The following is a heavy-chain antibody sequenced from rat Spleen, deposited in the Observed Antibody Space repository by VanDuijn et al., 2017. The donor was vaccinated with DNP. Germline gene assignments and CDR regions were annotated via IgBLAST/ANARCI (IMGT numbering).Heavy chain of an antibody. CDR3: ARWYRAFDY. CDR1: GYSITSPY. Sequence: EVQLQESGPGLGKPSQALSLTCSVTGYSITSPYWGWIRKFPGNKMEYIGHISYSGSTNYKPSLKSRFSITSDTSKNQFFLHLNSVTTEDTATYYCARWYRAFDYWGQGVMVTVSS. CDR2: ISYSGST. V-gene: IGHV3-1*01. J-gene: IGHJ2*01. D-gene: IGHD1-5*01.